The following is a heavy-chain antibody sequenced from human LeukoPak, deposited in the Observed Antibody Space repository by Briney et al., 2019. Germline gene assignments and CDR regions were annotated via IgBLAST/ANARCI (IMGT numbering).Heavy chain of an antibody. CDR2: INHSGST. Sequence: SGTPSLTCAVYGGSFSGYYWSWIRQPPGKGLEWIGEINHSGSTNYNPSLKSRVTISVDTSKNQFSLKLSSVTAADTAVYYCARGRGSSGWGYFDYWGQGTLVTVSS. J-gene: IGHJ4*02. CDR1: GGSFSGYY. V-gene: IGHV4-34*01. CDR3: ARGRGSSGWGYFDY. D-gene: IGHD6-19*01.